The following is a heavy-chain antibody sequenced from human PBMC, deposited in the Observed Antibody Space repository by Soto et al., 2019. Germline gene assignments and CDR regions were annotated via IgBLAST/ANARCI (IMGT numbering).Heavy chain of an antibody. CDR3: ARGEKDWRDY. V-gene: IGHV4-61*08. Sequence: QVQLHESGPGLVKVSETLSLTCTISGGSGFSGAFYWSWIRQPPGKGLEWIGYIHYSGTTNYNPSLKSRVAITVDTSKTQFSLTLTSVTAADAAVYYCARGEKDWRDYWGQGTLVTVSS. J-gene: IGHJ4*02. CDR1: GGSGFSGAFY. D-gene: IGHD1-1*01. CDR2: IHYSGTT.